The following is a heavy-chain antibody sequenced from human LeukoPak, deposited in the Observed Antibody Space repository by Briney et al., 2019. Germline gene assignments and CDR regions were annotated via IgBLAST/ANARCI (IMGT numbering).Heavy chain of an antibody. CDR1: GGSISSSSYY. CDR2: NNDSGST. D-gene: IGHD6-19*01. V-gene: IGHV4-39*02. Sequence: NPSETLSLTCTVSGGSISSSSYYWGWIRQPPGKGLEWIGENNDSGSTNYNPSLKSRVTISVDTSKNHFSLKLSSVTAADTAVYYCARGRRQWLVPPSDYYFYLDVWGKGTTVTVSS. J-gene: IGHJ6*03. CDR3: ARGRRQWLVPPSDYYFYLDV.